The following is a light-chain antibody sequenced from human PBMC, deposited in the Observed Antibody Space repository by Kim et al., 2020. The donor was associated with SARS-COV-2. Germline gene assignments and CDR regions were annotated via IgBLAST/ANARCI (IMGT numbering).Light chain of an antibody. Sequence: GGTVPRTCGSSAGPGTYGGHFPFWFQQKPGQGPTILIYDPNNRPSWTPARFSASLVGGKAALTLSGAQPDDEADYYCLLSYNGVRVFGGGTQLIVL. CDR1: AGPGTYGGHF. CDR3: LLSYNGVRV. CDR2: DPN. V-gene: IGLV7-46*01. J-gene: IGLJ3*02.